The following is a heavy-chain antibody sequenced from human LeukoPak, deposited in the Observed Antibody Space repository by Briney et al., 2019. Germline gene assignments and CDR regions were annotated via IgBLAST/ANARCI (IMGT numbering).Heavy chain of an antibody. Sequence: GGSLRLSCAASGLTFSSHGMSWVRQAPGKGLEWVSGISRNSGAIGYADSVKGRFTISRDNAKNSLFLQMNSLQDEDTALYFCAKGISVTDYYYGMDVWGQGTTVTVSS. V-gene: IGHV3-9*01. CDR2: ISRNSGAI. CDR3: AKGISVTDYYYGMDV. CDR1: GLTFSSHG. D-gene: IGHD2-21*02. J-gene: IGHJ6*02.